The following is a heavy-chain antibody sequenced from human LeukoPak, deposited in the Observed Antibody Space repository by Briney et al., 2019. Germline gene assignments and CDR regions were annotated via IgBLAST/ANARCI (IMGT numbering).Heavy chain of an antibody. Sequence: GRSLRLSCAASGFTFSTYSMHWVRQAPGKGLEWVAVISSDGSITSYGDSVKGRFTISRDNAKNSLYLQMNSLRAEDTAVYYCARDHRNIVLTYNYWYFDLWGRGTLVTVSS. CDR3: ARDHRNIVLTYNYWYFDL. CDR2: ISSDGSIT. CDR1: GFTFSTYS. D-gene: IGHD2-8*01. V-gene: IGHV3-30-3*01. J-gene: IGHJ2*01.